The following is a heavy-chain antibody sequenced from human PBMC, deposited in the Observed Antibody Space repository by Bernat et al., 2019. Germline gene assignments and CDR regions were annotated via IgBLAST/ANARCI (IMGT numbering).Heavy chain of an antibody. CDR3: ARDGGWYPATPQFDY. J-gene: IGHJ4*02. V-gene: IGHV3-21*01. D-gene: IGHD6-19*01. CDR2: ISGSSSYI. Sequence: EVQLLESGGGLVQPGGSLRLSCAASGFTFSSYAMSWVRQAPGKGLEWVSAISGSSSYIYYADSVKGRFTISRDNAKNSLYLQMNSLRAEDTAVYYCARDGGWYPATPQFDYWGQGTLVTVSS. CDR1: GFTFSSYA.